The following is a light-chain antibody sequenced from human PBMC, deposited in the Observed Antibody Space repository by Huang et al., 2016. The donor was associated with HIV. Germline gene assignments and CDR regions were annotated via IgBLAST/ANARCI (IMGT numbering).Light chain of an antibody. CDR1: QSVSSI. J-gene: IGKJ3*01. V-gene: IGKV3-15*01. Sequence: PGERATLSCRASQSVSSILAWYQRKPGQAPRLLIYGASTRATGIPARFSGSGSGTEVPLTISSLQSEDFAIYYCQQYNNWPFTFGPGTKVDIK. CDR2: GAS. CDR3: QQYNNWPFT.